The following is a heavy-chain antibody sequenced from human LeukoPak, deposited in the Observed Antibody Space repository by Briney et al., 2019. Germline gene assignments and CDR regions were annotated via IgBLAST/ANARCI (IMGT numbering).Heavy chain of an antibody. J-gene: IGHJ6*02. CDR3: AVVLLWFGEEDYGMDV. CDR1: GFTFSSYG. V-gene: IGHV3-30*02. Sequence: GGSLRLSCAASGFTFSSYGMHWVRQAPGKGLEWVAFIRYDGSNKYYADSVKGRFTISRDNSKNTLYLQMNSLRAEDTAVYYCAVVLLWFGEEDYGMDVWGQGTTVTVSS. D-gene: IGHD3-10*01. CDR2: IRYDGSNK.